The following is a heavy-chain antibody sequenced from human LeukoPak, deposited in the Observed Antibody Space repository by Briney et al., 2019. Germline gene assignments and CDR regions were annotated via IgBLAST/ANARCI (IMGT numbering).Heavy chain of an antibody. CDR1: GGSFSGYY. D-gene: IGHD3-3*01. J-gene: IGHJ5*02. CDR3: ARGLVFRYDFWSGYYGWFDP. Sequence: SETLSLTCAVYGGSFSGYYWSWIRQPPGKGLEWIGEINHSGSTNYNPSHKSRVTISVDTSKNQFSLKLSSVTAADTAVYYCARGLVFRYDFWSGYYGWFDPWGQGTLVTVSS. V-gene: IGHV4-34*01. CDR2: INHSGST.